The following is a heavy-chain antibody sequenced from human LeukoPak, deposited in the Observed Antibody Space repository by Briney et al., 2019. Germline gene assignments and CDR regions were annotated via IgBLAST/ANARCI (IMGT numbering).Heavy chain of an antibody. CDR1: GYTFTSYG. CDR3: ARDFGLVRYSYGSIYYFDY. V-gene: IGHV1-18*01. Sequence: ASVKVSCKASGYTFTSYGISWVRQAPGQGLEWMGWISAYNGNTNYAQKLQGRVTMTTDTSTGTAYMELRGLRSDDTAVYYCARDFGLVRYSYGSIYYFDYWGQGTLVTVSS. J-gene: IGHJ4*02. D-gene: IGHD5-18*01. CDR2: ISAYNGNT.